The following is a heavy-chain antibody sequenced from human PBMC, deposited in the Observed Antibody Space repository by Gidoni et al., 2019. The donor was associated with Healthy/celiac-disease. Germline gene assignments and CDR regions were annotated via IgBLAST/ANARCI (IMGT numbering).Heavy chain of an antibody. V-gene: IGHV3-23*01. Sequence: EVQMLESGGGLVQPGASMRLSCAASGFTFSSYAMNWVRQAPGKGLGWVSAISGSGGSTYYADSVKGRFTISRDNSKNTLYLQMNSLRAEDTAVYYCAKGGDFWSGYHSPFDPWGQGTLVTVSS. D-gene: IGHD3-3*01. CDR2: ISGSGGST. CDR3: AKGGDFWSGYHSPFDP. CDR1: GFTFSSYA. J-gene: IGHJ5*02.